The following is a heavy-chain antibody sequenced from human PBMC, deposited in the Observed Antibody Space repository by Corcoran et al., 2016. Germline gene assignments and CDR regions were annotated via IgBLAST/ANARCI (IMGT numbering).Heavy chain of an antibody. V-gene: IGHV3-33*01. Sequence: QVQLVESEGGVVQPGRSLTLSCAASGFTFNTYGMNWVRQAPGKGPEWVAVIWYDGSIKYYADSVKGRFTISRDNSKNTLYLQMNSLRAEDTDLYYCARIDCTGGSCRPYYYYGMDVWGQGTTVTVSS. CDR2: IWYDGSIK. D-gene: IGHD2-15*01. J-gene: IGHJ6*02. CDR1: GFTFNTYG. CDR3: ARIDCTGGSCRPYYYYGMDV.